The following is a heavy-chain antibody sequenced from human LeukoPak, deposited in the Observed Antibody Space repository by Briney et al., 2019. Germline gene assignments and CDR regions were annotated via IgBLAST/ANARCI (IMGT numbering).Heavy chain of an antibody. Sequence: GESLKISCKGSGYSLTSYWIGWVRQIPRKGLEWKGIIYPGVSDTRYSPSFQGEVHISADKSISTVYLQWSSLKASDTAMYYCARHVVKGGDPYYFDYWGQGTLVTVSS. CDR3: ARHVVKGGDPYYFDY. V-gene: IGHV5-51*01. CDR2: IYPGVSDT. D-gene: IGHD2-21*02. CDR1: GYSLTSYW. J-gene: IGHJ4*02.